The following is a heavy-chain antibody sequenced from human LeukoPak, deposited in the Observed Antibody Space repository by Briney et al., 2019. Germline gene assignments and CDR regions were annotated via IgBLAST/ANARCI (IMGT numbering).Heavy chain of an antibody. J-gene: IGHJ5*02. Sequence: SETLSLTCTVSGYSISSGYYWGWIRQPPGKGLEWIGSIYHSGSTYYNPSLKSRVTISVDTSKNQFSLKLSSVTAADTAVYYCARDNRSWFDPWGQGTLVTVSS. CDR3: ARDNRSWFDP. V-gene: IGHV4-38-2*02. CDR2: IYHSGST. CDR1: GYSISSGYY. D-gene: IGHD1-14*01.